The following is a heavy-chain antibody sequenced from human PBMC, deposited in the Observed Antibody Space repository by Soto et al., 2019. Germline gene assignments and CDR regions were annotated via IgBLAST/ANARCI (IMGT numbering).Heavy chain of an antibody. D-gene: IGHD3-9*01. V-gene: IGHV1-69*13. CDR1: GGTFSSYA. CDR2: IIPIFGTA. Sequence: ASVKVSCKASGGTFSSYAISWVRQAPGQGLEWMGGIIPIFGTANYAQKFQGRVTITADESTSTAYMELSSLRSEDTAVYYCAGETGNYDILTGSYYYYYGMDVWGQGTTVTVSS. CDR3: AGETGNYDILTGSYYYYYGMDV. J-gene: IGHJ6*02.